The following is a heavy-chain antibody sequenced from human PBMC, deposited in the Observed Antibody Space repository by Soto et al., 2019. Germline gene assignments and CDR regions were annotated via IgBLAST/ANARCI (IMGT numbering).Heavy chain of an antibody. D-gene: IGHD3-22*01. CDR2: VQNSGRT. CDR1: GGSLSTYY. V-gene: IGHV4-59*01. J-gene: IGHJ4*02. CDR3: ARERPYYGFDY. Sequence: PSETLSLTCTVSGGSLSTYYWSWIRQPPGKGLEWIGYVQNSGRTNYNPSLNSRANISVDTSKTQFSLQLSSVTAADTAVYYCARERPYYGFDYWGQGXPVTVSS.